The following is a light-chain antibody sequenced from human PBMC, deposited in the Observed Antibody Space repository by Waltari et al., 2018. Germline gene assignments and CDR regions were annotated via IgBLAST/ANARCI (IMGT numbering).Light chain of an antibody. Sequence: DIVLTQSPATLSLSPGQRGTLSCRASQSVGGNLAWYQQKPGQTPRLLIYDASNRANGMPARFSGSRSGKDVTLTISSLEPEDFAVSYCQQRRTWPSITFGQGTRLDI. CDR1: QSVGGN. CDR2: DAS. CDR3: QQRRTWPSIT. J-gene: IGKJ5*01. V-gene: IGKV3-11*01.